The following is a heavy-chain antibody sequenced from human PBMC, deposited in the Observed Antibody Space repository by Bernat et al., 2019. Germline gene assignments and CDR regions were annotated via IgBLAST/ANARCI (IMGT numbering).Heavy chain of an antibody. J-gene: IGHJ6*02. Sequence: EVQLLESGGGLVQPGGSLRLSCAASGFTFSSYAMNWVRQAPWKGLEWVSAIRDSGGSTNYADSVKGRFTISRDNSKNTLYLQMNSLRAEDTAVYYCARGANPRGFGRGRYYYGMDVWGQGTTVTVSS. D-gene: IGHD3-10*01. V-gene: IGHV3-23*01. CDR2: IRDSGGST. CDR3: ARGANPRGFGRGRYYYGMDV. CDR1: GFTFSSYA.